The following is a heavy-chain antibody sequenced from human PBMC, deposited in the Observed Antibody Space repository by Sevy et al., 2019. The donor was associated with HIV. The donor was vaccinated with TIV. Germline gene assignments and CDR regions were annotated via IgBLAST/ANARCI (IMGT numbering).Heavy chain of an antibody. D-gene: IGHD2-15*01. CDR1: GGTFSSYA. CDR2: VIPIFGTT. Sequence: ASVKVSCKASGGTFSSYAISWVRQAPGQGLEWMGGVIPIFGTTNYAQKFQGRVTITADESTSTAYMELSSLRSEDTAVYYCAAADCSGGSCGNYHYYGMDVWAQGTTVTVSS. V-gene: IGHV1-69*13. J-gene: IGHJ6*02. CDR3: AAADCSGGSCGNYHYYGMDV.